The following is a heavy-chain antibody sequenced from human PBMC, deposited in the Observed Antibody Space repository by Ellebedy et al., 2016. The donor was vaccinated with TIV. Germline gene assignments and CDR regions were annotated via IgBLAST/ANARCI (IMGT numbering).Heavy chain of an antibody. J-gene: IGHJ6*02. CDR3: ARDSEVAVAGTNYYYGMDV. V-gene: IGHV5-51*01. CDR2: IYPGDSDT. Sequence: GESLKISCKGSGYSFTSYWIGWVRQMPGKGLEWMGIIYPGDSDTRYSPSFQGQVTISADKSISTAYLQWSSLKASDTAMYYCARDSEVAVAGTNYYYGMDVWGQGTTVTVSS. D-gene: IGHD6-19*01. CDR1: GYSFTSYW.